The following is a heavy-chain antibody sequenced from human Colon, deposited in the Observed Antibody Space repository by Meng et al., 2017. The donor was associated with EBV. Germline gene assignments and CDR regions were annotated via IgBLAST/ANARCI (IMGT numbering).Heavy chain of an antibody. CDR1: GYTCTRYP. D-gene: IGHD6-19*01. V-gene: IGHV7-4-1*02. CDR3: GTLKYTSGFYGPAY. J-gene: IGHJ4*02. Sequence: QVGLVQSGFELKNPGASGKFSCKASGYTCTRYPMNCVRQAPGQGLEWMGWISTNTGNPTYAQGFTGRFVFSVDTSVSTAYLQISSLKAEDTAAYYCGTLKYTSGFYGPAYWGQGALVTVSS. CDR2: ISTNTGNP.